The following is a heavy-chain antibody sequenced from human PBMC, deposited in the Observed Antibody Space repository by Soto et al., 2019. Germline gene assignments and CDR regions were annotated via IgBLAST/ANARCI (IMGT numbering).Heavy chain of an antibody. CDR2: ISYDGSNK. Sequence: GGSLRLSCAASGSTFSSYGMHWVRQAPGKGLEWVAVISYDGSNKYYADSVKGRFTISRDNSKNTLYLQMNSLRAEDTAVYYCAKGGFCSSTSCYSPEYYYYYYGMDVWGQGTTVTVSS. D-gene: IGHD2-2*01. J-gene: IGHJ6*02. CDR3: AKGGFCSSTSCYSPEYYYYYYGMDV. CDR1: GSTFSSYG. V-gene: IGHV3-30*18.